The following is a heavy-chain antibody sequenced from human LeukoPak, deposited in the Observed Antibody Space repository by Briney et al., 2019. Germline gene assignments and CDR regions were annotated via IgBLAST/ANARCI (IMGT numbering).Heavy chain of an antibody. CDR1: GGSISSYY. CDR2: IYTSGST. Sequence: PSETLSLTCTVSGGSISSYYWSWIRQPAGKGLEWIGRIYTSGSTNYNPSLKSRVTMSVDTSKNQFSLKLSSMTAADTAVYYCATSSYYDILTGYYHFDYWGQGTLVTVSS. V-gene: IGHV4-4*07. CDR3: ATSSYYDILTGYYHFDY. J-gene: IGHJ4*02. D-gene: IGHD3-9*01.